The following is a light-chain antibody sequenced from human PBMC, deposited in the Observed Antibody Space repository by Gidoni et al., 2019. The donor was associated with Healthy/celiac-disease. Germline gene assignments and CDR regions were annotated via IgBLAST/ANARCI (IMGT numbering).Light chain of an antibody. CDR1: QSVLYSSNNKNY. V-gene: IGKV4-1*01. CDR3: QQYYSTPWT. J-gene: IGKJ1*01. Sequence: IVITPSPDSLAVSLGERATINCKSSQSVLYSSNNKNYLAWYQQKPGNPPKLLIYWASTRESGVPERFSGSGSGTDFTLTISSLQAEDVAVYYCQQYYSTPWTFGQGTKVEIK. CDR2: WAS.